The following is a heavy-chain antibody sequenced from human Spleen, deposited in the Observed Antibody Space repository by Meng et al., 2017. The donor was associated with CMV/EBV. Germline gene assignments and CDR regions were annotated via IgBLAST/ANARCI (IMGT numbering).Heavy chain of an antibody. Sequence: GGSLRLSCAASGFALSSDSMNWVRQAPGKGLEWVSSISSSSSYIYYADSVKGRFTISRDNAKNSLYLQMNSLRAEDTAVYYCARDLRHYYDSSGAFDYWGQGTLVTVSS. CDR1: GFALSSDS. CDR3: ARDLRHYYDSSGAFDY. D-gene: IGHD3-22*01. J-gene: IGHJ4*02. CDR2: ISSSSSYI. V-gene: IGHV3-21*01.